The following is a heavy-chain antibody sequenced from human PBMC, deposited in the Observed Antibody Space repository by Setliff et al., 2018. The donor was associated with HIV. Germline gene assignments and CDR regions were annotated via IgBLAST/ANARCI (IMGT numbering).Heavy chain of an antibody. CDR3: ARAPYGSGSYYADNWFDP. CDR1: GGSISSTTYY. D-gene: IGHD3-10*01. J-gene: IGHJ5*02. Sequence: KPSETLSLTCTVSGGSISSTTYYWNWFRQSPGKGLEWIGYMSYTGINNYNPSLKSLVTISLDTSKNQFSLQLTSVPAADTAVYYCARAPYGSGSYYADNWFDPWGQGTLVTVSS. V-gene: IGHV4-31*01. CDR2: MSYTGIN.